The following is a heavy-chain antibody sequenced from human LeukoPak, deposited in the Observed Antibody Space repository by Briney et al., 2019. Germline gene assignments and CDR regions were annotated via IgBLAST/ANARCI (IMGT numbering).Heavy chain of an antibody. CDR3: ARDIYYDRSGSDY. D-gene: IGHD3-22*01. Sequence: GGSLRLSCAGSGFXISSYWMHWVRQAPGKGLVWVSRIKSDGSYATYPDSVKGRFTISRDNAMNTLYLQMNSLRAENTAVYYCARDIYYDRSGSDYWGQGTLVTVSS. CDR1: GFXISSYW. J-gene: IGHJ4*02. CDR2: IKSDGSYA. V-gene: IGHV3-74*01.